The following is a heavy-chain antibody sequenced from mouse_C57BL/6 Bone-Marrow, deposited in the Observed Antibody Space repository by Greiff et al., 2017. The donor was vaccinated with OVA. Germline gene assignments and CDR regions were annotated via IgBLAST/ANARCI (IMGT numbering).Heavy chain of an antibody. Sequence: EVKVEESGAELVRPGASVKLSCTASGFNIKDDYMHWVKQRPEQGLEWIGWIDPENGDTEYASKFQGKATITAETSSNTAYLQLSSLTSEDTAVYYCTLDSSGYVGFAYWGQGTLVTVSA. CDR1: GFNIKDDY. CDR3: TLDSSGYVGFAY. J-gene: IGHJ3*01. V-gene: IGHV14-4*01. D-gene: IGHD3-2*02. CDR2: IDPENGDT.